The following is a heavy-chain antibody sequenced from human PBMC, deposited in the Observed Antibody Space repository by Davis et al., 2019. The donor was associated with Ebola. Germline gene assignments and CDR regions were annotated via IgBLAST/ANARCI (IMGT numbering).Heavy chain of an antibody. CDR2: INPNSGGT. D-gene: IGHD4-23*01. J-gene: IGHJ6*04. Sequence: ASVQVSCNASGYTFTGYYMHRVRQAPGQGLEWMGRINPNSGGTNYAQKFQGRVTMTRDTSISTAYMELSRLRSDDTAVYYCATTTVVTPPYYGMDVWGKGTTVTVSS. CDR1: GYTFTGYY. V-gene: IGHV1-2*06. CDR3: ATTTVVTPPYYGMDV.